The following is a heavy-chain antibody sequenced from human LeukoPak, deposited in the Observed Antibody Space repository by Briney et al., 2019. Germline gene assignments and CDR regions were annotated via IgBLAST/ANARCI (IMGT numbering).Heavy chain of an antibody. CDR1: GGSISSSSYY. CDR3: ARDWGYGSGSARDY. V-gene: IGHV4-39*07. D-gene: IGHD3-10*01. Sequence: SETLSLTCTVSGGSISSSSYYWGWIRQPPGKGLEWIGSIYYSGSTYYNPSLKSRVTISVDTSKNQFSLKLSSVTAADTAVYYCARDWGYGSGSARDYWGQGTLVTVSS. CDR2: IYYSGST. J-gene: IGHJ4*02.